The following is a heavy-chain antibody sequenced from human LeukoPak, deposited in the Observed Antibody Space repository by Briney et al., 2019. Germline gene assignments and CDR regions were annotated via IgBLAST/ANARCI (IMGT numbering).Heavy chain of an antibody. J-gene: IGHJ3*02. D-gene: IGHD3-22*01. Sequence: GGSLRLSCAASGFTFSSYDMHWVRQAPGKGLGWVSAIGTAGDTYYPGSVKGRFTISRENAKNSLYLQMNSLRAGDTAVYYCARARYYDSSGYYYGGLAFDIWGQGTMVTVSS. V-gene: IGHV3-13*01. CDR3: ARARYYDSSGYYYGGLAFDI. CDR2: IGTAGDT. CDR1: GFTFSSYD.